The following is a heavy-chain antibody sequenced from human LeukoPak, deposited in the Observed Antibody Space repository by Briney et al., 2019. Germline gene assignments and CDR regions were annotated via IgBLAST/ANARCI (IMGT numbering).Heavy chain of an antibody. CDR2: ISGSGGST. CDR1: GFTFSSYG. J-gene: IGHJ4*02. CDR3: AKGPRTVRFGDRHKGMFDY. Sequence: GGTLRLSCAASGFTFSSYGMSWVRQAPGKGLEWVSAISGSGGSTYYADSVKGRFTISRDNSKNTLYLQVNSLRAEDTAVYYCAKGPRTVRFGDRHKGMFDYWGQGTLVTVSS. D-gene: IGHD3-10*01. V-gene: IGHV3-23*01.